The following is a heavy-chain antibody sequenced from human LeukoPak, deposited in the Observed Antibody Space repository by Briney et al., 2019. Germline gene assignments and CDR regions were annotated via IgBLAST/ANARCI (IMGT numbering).Heavy chain of an antibody. V-gene: IGHV4-59*01. CDR3: ARGSSTLGY. CDR2: IYYSGST. Sequence: SETLSLTCTVSGGSISSYYWSWIRQPPGKGLEWIGYIYYSGSTNYNPPLKSRVTISVDTSKNQFSLKLSSVTAADTAVYYCARGSSTLGYWGQGTLVTVSS. J-gene: IGHJ4*02. CDR1: GGSISSYY. D-gene: IGHD6-13*01.